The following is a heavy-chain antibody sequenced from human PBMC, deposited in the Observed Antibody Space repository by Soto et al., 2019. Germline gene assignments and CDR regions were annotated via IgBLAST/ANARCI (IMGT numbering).Heavy chain of an antibody. CDR2: INAGNGNT. CDR3: ARGTGWYPPFDY. Sequence: GASVKVSCKASGYTFTSYAIHWVRQAPGQRLEWMGWINAGNGNTKYSQKFQGRVTITRDTSASTAYMELSSLRSEDTAVYYCARGTGWYPPFDYWGQGTLVTVSS. J-gene: IGHJ4*02. CDR1: GYTFTSYA. V-gene: IGHV1-3*01. D-gene: IGHD6-19*01.